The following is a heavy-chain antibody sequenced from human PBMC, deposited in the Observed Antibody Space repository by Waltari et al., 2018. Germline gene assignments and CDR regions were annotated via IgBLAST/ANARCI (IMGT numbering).Heavy chain of an antibody. Sequence: QLQLQESGPGLVEPSETLSLTCTASGDSIRNNHYYWGWIRQPQGTGLEWIGSLHYIGDTYYSSSLKSRVIISVDTSNNQFSLRLTSVTAADTAIYFCARNQRGWFDAFDIWGQGTAVTVSS. CDR3: ARNQRGWFDAFDI. CDR1: GDSIRNNHYY. J-gene: IGHJ3*02. V-gene: IGHV4-39*07. CDR2: LHYIGDT. D-gene: IGHD6-19*01.